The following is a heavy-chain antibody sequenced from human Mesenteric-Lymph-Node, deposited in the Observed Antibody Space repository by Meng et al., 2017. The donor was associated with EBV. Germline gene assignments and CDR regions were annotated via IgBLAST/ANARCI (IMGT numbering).Heavy chain of an antibody. J-gene: IGHJ4*02. Sequence: EAGPGLVKPSETRSLSCSFSGDSVTSGTYYWNWIRQSPGKGLEWIGYFYSSGSINYNPSLKSRVTISIDTSKNQFSLKLTSVTAADTAVYYCASSYLYTSGWPLDYWGQGTLVTVSS. CDR2: FYSSGSI. CDR3: ASSYLYTSGWPLDY. D-gene: IGHD6-19*01. CDR1: GDSVTSGTYY. V-gene: IGHV4-61*01.